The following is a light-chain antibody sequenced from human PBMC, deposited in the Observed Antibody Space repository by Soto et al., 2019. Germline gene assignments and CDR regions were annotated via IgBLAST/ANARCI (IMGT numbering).Light chain of an antibody. CDR2: GNS. J-gene: IGLJ1*01. CDR1: SSNIGAGYD. V-gene: IGLV1-40*01. Sequence: VLTQPPSVSGAPGQRVTISCTGSSSNIGAGYDVHWYQQLPGTAPKLLIYGNSNRPSGVPDRFSGSKSGTSASLAITGLQAEDEADYYCQSYDSSLSGFYVFGTGTRSPS. CDR3: QSYDSSLSGFYV.